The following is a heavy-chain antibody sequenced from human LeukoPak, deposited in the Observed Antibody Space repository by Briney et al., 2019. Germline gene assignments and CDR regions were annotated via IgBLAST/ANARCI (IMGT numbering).Heavy chain of an antibody. CDR2: IRGTSSAM. D-gene: IGHD3-9*01. J-gene: IGHJ4*02. Sequence: GSLRLSYAASGFSFSGYNMNWVRQAPGKGLEWVAHIRGTSSAMNYAASVRGRFTISRDNAKNALFLEMSSLRAEDTAVYYCARDRDWSFDYWGQGTLVTVSS. CDR3: ARDRDWSFDY. V-gene: IGHV3-48*04. CDR1: GFSFSGYN.